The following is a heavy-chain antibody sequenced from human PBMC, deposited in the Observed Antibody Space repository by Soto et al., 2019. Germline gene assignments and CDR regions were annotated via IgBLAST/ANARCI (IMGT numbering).Heavy chain of an antibody. D-gene: IGHD3-9*01. CDR1: GASLSSGSYY. CDR3: ATAESPYSDLLSASDP. V-gene: IGHV4-61*01. Sequence: PSETLSLTCTVSGASLSSGSYYWSWIRQPPGKGLEWLGYIYYSGTTKYNPSLTSRVALSVEMSNNQFSLKLNSVTAADSAVYFCATAESPYSDLLSASDPWGQGVLVTVSS. J-gene: IGHJ5*02. CDR2: IYYSGTT.